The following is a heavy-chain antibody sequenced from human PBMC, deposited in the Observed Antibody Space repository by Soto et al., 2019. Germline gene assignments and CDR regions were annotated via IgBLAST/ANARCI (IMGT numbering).Heavy chain of an antibody. D-gene: IGHD2-15*01. CDR3: AGGLTRLYIDH. CDR1: GFTFSSYA. V-gene: IGHV3-23*01. CDR2: ISGSGGST. Sequence: GGSLRLSCAASGFTFSSYAMSWVRQAPGKGLEWVSAISGSGGSTYYADSVKGRFTISRDNSKNTLYLQMNSLRAEDTAVYYYAGGLTRLYIDHWGQGTLVTVSS. J-gene: IGHJ4*02.